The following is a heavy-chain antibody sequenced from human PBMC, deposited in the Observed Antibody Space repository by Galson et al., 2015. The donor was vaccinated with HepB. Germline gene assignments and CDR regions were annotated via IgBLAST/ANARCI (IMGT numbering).Heavy chain of an antibody. Sequence: SVKVSCKASGYTFTSYGISWVRQAPGQGLEWMGWISAYNGNTNYAQKLQGRVTMTTDTSTSTAYMELRSLRSDDTAVYYCARDGSNYDGDYYYYGMDVWGQGTTVTVSS. CDR1: GYTFTSYG. V-gene: IGHV1-18*04. CDR3: ARDGSNYDGDYYYYGMDV. J-gene: IGHJ6*02. CDR2: ISAYNGNT. D-gene: IGHD4-11*01.